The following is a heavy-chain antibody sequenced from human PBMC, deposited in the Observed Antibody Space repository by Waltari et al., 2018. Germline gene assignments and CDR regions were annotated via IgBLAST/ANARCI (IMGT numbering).Heavy chain of an antibody. J-gene: IGHJ4*02. CDR1: GGTFSSYA. CDR3: ARGYSSSWYGY. V-gene: IGHV1-69*08. Sequence: QVQLVQSGAEVKTPGSSVKVSCKASGGTFSSYAISWVRQAHGPGLEWMGRIIPIFGTANYAQKFQGRVTITADKSTSTAYMELSSVTAADTAVYYCARGYSSSWYGYWGQGTLVTVSS. CDR2: IIPIFGTA. D-gene: IGHD6-13*01.